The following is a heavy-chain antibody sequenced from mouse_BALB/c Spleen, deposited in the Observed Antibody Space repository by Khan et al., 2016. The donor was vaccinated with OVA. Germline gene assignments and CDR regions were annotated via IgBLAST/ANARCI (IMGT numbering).Heavy chain of an antibody. CDR3: ARREKYGYDPSWFAY. V-gene: IGHV1-52*01. CDR2: INPSDSES. CDR1: GYTFTSYW. J-gene: IGHJ3*01. Sequence: QVQLQQPGAELVRPGASVKLSCKASGYTFTSYWMNWVRQRPRQGLEWTGKINPSDSESHYNQMFKDKATLTVDKSSGTAYMQLSSLTSEDSAVYYCARREKYGYDPSWFAYWGQGTLVTVSA. D-gene: IGHD2-2*01.